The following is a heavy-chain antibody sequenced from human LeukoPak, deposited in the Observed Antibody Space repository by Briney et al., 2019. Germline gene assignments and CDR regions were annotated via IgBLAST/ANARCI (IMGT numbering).Heavy chain of an antibody. CDR3: ARNLEDSYGYDY. CDR1: GFTFSSNY. Sequence: GGSLRLSCAASGFTFSSNYMSWVRQAPGKGLEWVSVIYSGGSTYYADSVKGRFTISRDNSKNTLYLQMNSLRAEDTAVYYCARNLEDSYGYDYWGQGTLVTVSS. CDR2: IYSGGST. D-gene: IGHD5-18*01. J-gene: IGHJ4*02. V-gene: IGHV3-53*01.